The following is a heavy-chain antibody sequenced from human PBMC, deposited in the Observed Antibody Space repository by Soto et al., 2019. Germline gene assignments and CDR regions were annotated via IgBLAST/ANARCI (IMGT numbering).Heavy chain of an antibody. CDR3: ARVAYCGGDCYLPTQGY. CDR2: ISAYNGNT. Sequence: QVQLVQSGAEVKKPGASVKVSCKASGYTFTSYGISWVRQAPGQGLEWMGWISAYNGNTNYAQKLKGRVTMTTDTSTSTAYMELRSLRSDDTAVYYCARVAYCGGDCYLPTQGYWGQGTLVTVSS. D-gene: IGHD2-21*01. CDR1: GYTFTSYG. J-gene: IGHJ4*02. V-gene: IGHV1-18*01.